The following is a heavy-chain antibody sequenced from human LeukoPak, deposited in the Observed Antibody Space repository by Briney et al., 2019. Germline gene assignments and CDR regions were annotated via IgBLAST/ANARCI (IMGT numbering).Heavy chain of an antibody. CDR1: GFTFSSYS. CDR3: ARASNYYDSSGYFGY. J-gene: IGHJ4*02. CDR2: ISSSSSYI. V-gene: IGHV3-21*01. Sequence: GGSLRLSCVASGFTFSSYSMNWVRQAPGKGLEWVSSISSSSSYIYYADSVKGRFTISRDNAKNSLYLQMNSLRAEDTAVYYCARASNYYDSSGYFGYWGQGTLVTVSS. D-gene: IGHD3-22*01.